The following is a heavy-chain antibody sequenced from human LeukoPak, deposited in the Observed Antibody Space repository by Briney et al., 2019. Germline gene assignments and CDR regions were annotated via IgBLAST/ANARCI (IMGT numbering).Heavy chain of an antibody. J-gene: IGHJ4*02. CDR2: IYHSGTT. D-gene: IGHD6-19*01. Sequence: SETVSLTCIVSGASISSDYWSWIRQPPGKGLEWMGYIYHSGTTNYNPSLKSRVTISIDTSKNQFSLKMSSVTAADTAVYYCARRRIGMDSSGWYASGHYYFDNWGQGTRVSVSS. CDR3: ARRRIGMDSSGWYASGHYYFDN. CDR1: GASISSDY. V-gene: IGHV4-59*01.